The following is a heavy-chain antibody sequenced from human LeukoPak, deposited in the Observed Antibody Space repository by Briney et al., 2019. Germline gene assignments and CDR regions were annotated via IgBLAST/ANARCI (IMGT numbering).Heavy chain of an antibody. V-gene: IGHV4-4*02. Sequence: SGTLSLTCAVSGGSISSSNWWSWVRQPPGKGLEWIGEIYHSGSTNYNPSLKSRVTISVDKSKNQFSLKLSSVTAADTAVYYCARDRQYSSSWSYYFDYWGQGTLVTVSS. CDR2: IYHSGST. CDR1: GGSISSSNW. J-gene: IGHJ4*02. D-gene: IGHD6-13*01. CDR3: ARDRQYSSSWSYYFDY.